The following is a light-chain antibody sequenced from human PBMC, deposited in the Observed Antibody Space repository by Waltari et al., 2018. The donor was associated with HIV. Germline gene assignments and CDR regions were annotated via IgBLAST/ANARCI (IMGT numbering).Light chain of an antibody. CDR1: SSGVGGYNY. J-gene: IGLJ1*01. Sequence: QSALTQPASVSGSPGQSITLSCTGTSSGVGGYNYVSWSQQHPGKAPNLMISEVRHRPSGVTNRFSVSKSGNTASLTISGLQVEDEADYYCSSYTSSSTLYVFGTGTKVTVL. V-gene: IGLV2-14*01. CDR3: SSYTSSSTLYV. CDR2: EVR.